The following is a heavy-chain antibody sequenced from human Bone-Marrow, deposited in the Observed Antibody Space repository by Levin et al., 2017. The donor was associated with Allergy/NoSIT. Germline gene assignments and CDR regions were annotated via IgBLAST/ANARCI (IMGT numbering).Heavy chain of an antibody. V-gene: IGHV3-15*01. Sequence: GESLKISCAASGFTFSDARMSWVRQTPGKGLEWVGHVKTKTYGVTTDYAAPVKVSFTISRDDSTNTLFLQMNSLKTEDTAVYYCTRDYHDYWIGYLVSSFDVWGQGTMVTVSS. J-gene: IGHJ3*01. CDR3: TRDYHDYWIGYLVSSFDV. CDR2: VKTKTYGVTT. CDR1: GFTFSDAR. D-gene: IGHD3-3*01.